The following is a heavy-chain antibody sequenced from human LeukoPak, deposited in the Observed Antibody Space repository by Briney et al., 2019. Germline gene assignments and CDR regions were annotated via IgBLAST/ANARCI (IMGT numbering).Heavy chain of an antibody. CDR2: IYHSGST. J-gene: IGHJ4*02. V-gene: IGHV4-38-2*02. CDR3: ATSMVRGVRFYFDY. D-gene: IGHD3-10*01. Sequence: SETLSLTCTVSGYSISSGYYWGWIRQPPGKGLEWIGSIYHSGSTYYNPSLKSRVTISVDTSKNQFSLKLSSVTAADTAVYYCATSMVRGVRFYFDYWGQGTLVTVSS. CDR1: GYSISSGYY.